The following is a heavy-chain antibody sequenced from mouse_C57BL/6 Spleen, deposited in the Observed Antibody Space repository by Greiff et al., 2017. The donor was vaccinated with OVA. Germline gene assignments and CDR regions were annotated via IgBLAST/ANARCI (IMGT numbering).Heavy chain of an antibody. CDR1: GFNIKDDY. J-gene: IGHJ4*01. CDR3: YSNYGMDY. Sequence: VQLQQSGAELVRPGASVKLSCTASGFNIKDDYMHWVKQRPEQGLEWIGWLDPENGDTEYASKFQGKATITADTSSNTAYLQLSSLTSEDTAVYYCYSNYGMDYWGQGTSVTVSS. CDR2: LDPENGDT. D-gene: IGHD2-5*01. V-gene: IGHV14-4*01.